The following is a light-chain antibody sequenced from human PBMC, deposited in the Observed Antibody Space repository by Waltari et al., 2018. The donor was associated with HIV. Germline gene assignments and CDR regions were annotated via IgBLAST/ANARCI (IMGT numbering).Light chain of an antibody. CDR3: QSADSSGAYRV. CDR2: KDS. Sequence: SYALTQPPSVSVSPGQTARITCSGDALPKQYAYWYQQKPGQAPVLVRYKDSERPSGIPERFSGSSSGTTVTLTISGVQAEDEADYYCQSADSSGAYRVFGGGTKLTVL. J-gene: IGLJ3*02. V-gene: IGLV3-25*03. CDR1: ALPKQY.